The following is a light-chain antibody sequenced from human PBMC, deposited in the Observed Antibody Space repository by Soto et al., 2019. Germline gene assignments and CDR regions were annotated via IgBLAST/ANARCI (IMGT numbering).Light chain of an antibody. Sequence: EMVMTQSPATLSVSPGERATISCRASQSVSSSLAWYQQKPGQAPRLLIFGASTRATGIPARFSGSGCGTEFTLTISSLQSEDFVVYYCQQYNNWPPWTFGQGTKVDI. V-gene: IGKV3-15*01. J-gene: IGKJ1*01. CDR1: QSVSSS. CDR3: QQYNNWPPWT. CDR2: GAS.